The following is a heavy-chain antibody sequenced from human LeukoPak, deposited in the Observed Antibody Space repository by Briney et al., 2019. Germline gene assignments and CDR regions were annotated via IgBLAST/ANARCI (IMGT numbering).Heavy chain of an antibody. D-gene: IGHD6-19*01. CDR1: GFTFSSYA. CDR2: IDGSRGTT. J-gene: IGHJ4*02. CDR3: AKEGTGGWPFDY. V-gene: IGHV3-23*01. Sequence: GGSLRLSCAASGFTFSSYAMSWVRQAPGKGLEWVSGIDGSRGTTYYADSVKGRLTISRDNSKNTVYLEMNSLRADDTAVYYCAKEGTGGWPFDYWGQGTLVTVSS.